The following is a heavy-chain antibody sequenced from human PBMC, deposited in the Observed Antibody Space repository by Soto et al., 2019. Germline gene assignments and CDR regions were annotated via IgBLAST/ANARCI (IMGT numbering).Heavy chain of an antibody. J-gene: IGHJ6*02. D-gene: IGHD6-19*01. CDR1: GFTFSSYG. V-gene: IGHV3-30*18. CDR2: ISHDGSNK. CDR3: AKALIARAGYLHGVAV. Sequence: QVQLVESGGGVVQPGRSLRLSCAASGFTFSSYGMHWVRQAPGKGLEWVAVISHDGSNKYFADSVKRRFTISRDNSQTTLYLQTNRPRAQATPAYYSAKALIARAGYLHGVAVWDPGTTVTAS.